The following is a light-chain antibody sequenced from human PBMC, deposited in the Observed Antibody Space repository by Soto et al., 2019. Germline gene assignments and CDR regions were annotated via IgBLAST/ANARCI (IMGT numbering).Light chain of an antibody. CDR3: QTWGTGIHVV. CDR2: LDSDGSH. Sequence: QLVLTQSPSASASLGASVKLTCTLSSGHSSYAIAWHQQQPEKGPRYLMKLDSDGSHTKGDAIPDRFSGSSSGAERYLTISSLQSEDEADYYCQTWGTGIHVVFGGGT. J-gene: IGLJ2*01. V-gene: IGLV4-69*01. CDR1: SGHSSYA.